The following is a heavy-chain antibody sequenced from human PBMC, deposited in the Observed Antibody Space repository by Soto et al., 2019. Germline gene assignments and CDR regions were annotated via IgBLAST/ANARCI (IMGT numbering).Heavy chain of an antibody. Sequence: GESLKISCKGSGYSFAGYWITWVRQKPGKGLERMGRIDPSDSQTYYSPSFRGHVTISVTKSITTVFLQWSSLRASDTAMYYCARQIYDSDTGPNFQYYFDSWGQGTPVTVSS. CDR3: ARQIYDSDTGPNFQYYFDS. J-gene: IGHJ4*02. D-gene: IGHD3-22*01. CDR1: GYSFAGYW. CDR2: IDPSDSQT. V-gene: IGHV5-10-1*01.